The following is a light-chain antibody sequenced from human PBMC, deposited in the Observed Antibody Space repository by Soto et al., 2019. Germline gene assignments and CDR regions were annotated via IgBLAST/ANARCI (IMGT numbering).Light chain of an antibody. Sequence: QSALTQPPSASGSPGQSVTISRTGTSSDVGGYNYVSWYQQHPGKAPRLMVYEVTKRPSGVPARFSGSKSGTSASLAITGLRAEDEADYYCQSYDSSLSGWVFGGGTKLTVL. V-gene: IGLV2-8*01. J-gene: IGLJ3*02. CDR1: SSDVGGYNY. CDR2: EVT. CDR3: QSYDSSLSGWV.